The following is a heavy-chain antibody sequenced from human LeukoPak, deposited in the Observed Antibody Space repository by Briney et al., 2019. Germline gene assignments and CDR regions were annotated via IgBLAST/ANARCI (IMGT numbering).Heavy chain of an antibody. Sequence: GGSLRLSCAASGFTFSSYAMSWVRQAPGKGLEWVSAISGSGGSTYYADSVKGRFTISRDNSKNTLYLQMNSLRAEDTAVYYCARDDGTRTSSGWYPSASPFDYWGQGTLVTVSS. D-gene: IGHD6-19*01. V-gene: IGHV3-23*01. CDR1: GFTFSSYA. CDR2: ISGSGGST. J-gene: IGHJ4*02. CDR3: ARDDGTRTSSGWYPSASPFDY.